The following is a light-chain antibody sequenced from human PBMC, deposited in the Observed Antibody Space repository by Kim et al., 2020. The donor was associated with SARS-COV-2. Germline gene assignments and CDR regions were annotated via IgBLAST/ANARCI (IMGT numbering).Light chain of an antibody. CDR1: NIGSKN. V-gene: IGLV3-9*01. J-gene: IGLJ3*02. CDR2: RDY. CDR3: QVWDSTTEV. Sequence: SYELTQPLSVSVALGQTARITCGRNNIGSKNVHRYQQKPGQAPVLVIYRDYDRPSGIPERFSGSNSGNTATLTISRVQAGDEADYYCQVWDSTTEVFGGGTQLTVL.